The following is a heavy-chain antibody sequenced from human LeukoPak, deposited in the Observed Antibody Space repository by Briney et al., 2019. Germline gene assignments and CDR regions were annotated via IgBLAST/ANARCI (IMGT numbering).Heavy chain of an antibody. CDR3: ARDLMIVMVEEEGSADY. Sequence: GGSLRLSCAPSGFTFSTYEMNWLRHAPGKGLECLSYISSSGSNRYYADSVKGRFTISRDNAKNSVYLQMNSLRAEDTAVYYCARDLMIVMVEEEGSADYWGQGTLVTVSS. CDR2: ISSSGSNR. V-gene: IGHV3-48*03. D-gene: IGHD3-22*01. J-gene: IGHJ4*02. CDR1: GFTFSTYE.